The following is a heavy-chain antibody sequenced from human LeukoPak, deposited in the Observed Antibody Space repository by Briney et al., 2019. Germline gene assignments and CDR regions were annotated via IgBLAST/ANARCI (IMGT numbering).Heavy chain of an antibody. J-gene: IGHJ4*02. V-gene: IGHV3-23*01. Sequence: GGSLRLSCAASRFTFSNYAMNWVRQAPGKGLEWVSAISGSGGSTYYVDSVKGRFTISRDNSKNTLYLQMNSLRAEDTAVYYCAKVPRGAGTSSGYWGQGTLVTVSS. CDR2: ISGSGGST. D-gene: IGHD3-3*01. CDR3: AKVPRGAGTSSGY. CDR1: RFTFSNYA.